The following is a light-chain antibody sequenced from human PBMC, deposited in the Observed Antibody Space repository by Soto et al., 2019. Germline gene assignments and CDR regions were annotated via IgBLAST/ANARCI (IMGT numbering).Light chain of an antibody. J-gene: IGKJ5*01. CDR1: QSVSSY. V-gene: IGKV3-11*01. CDR3: QQRSNWPIT. Sequence: ETVLTQSPATLSLSPGERATLSCRASQSVSSYLAWYQQKAGQAPRLLIYDASNRATGIPARFSGSGSGTDFTLTISSLEPEDFAVYYCQQRSNWPITFGQGTRLEIK. CDR2: DAS.